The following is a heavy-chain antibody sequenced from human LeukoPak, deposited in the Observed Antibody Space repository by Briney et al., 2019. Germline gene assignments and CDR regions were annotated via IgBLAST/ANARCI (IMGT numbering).Heavy chain of an antibody. CDR1: GFTFSNTW. CDR3: TTGLDIIQVDQQVPFDY. D-gene: IGHD3-3*01. CDR2: IHSRTDGGAT. Sequence: GGSLRLSCAASGFTFSNTWMTWVRQAPGKGLEWVGRIHSRTDGGATDYAAAVKDRFTVSRDDSKSTVFLQMNSLRTEDTGVYYCTTGLDIIQVDQQVPFDYWGQGLMVIVSS. J-gene: IGHJ4*02. V-gene: IGHV3-15*01.